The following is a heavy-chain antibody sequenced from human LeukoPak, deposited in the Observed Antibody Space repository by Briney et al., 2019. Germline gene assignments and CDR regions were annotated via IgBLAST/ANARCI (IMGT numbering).Heavy chain of an antibody. J-gene: IGHJ6*02. CDR3: ARVALYYYYGMDV. CDR2: IWYDGSNK. V-gene: IGHV3-33*01. Sequence: GRSLRLSCAASGFTFSSYGMHWVRQAPGKGLEWVAVIWYDGSNKYYADSVKGRFTISRDNAKNSLYLQMNSLSAEDTAVYYCARVALYYYYGMDVWGQGTTVTVSS. CDR1: GFTFSSYG.